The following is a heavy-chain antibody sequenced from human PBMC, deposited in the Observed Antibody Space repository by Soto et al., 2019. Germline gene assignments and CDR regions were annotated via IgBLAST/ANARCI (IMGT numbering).Heavy chain of an antibody. CDR3: SRPEGTYCGVDCYPHYYYYGMDV. V-gene: IGHV4-31*03. Sequence: SETLSLTCTVSGGSISSGGYYWSWIRQHPGKGLEWIGYIYYSGSTYYNPSLTSRVTISVDTSKNQFSLKLSSVTAADTAVYYCSRPEGTYCGVDCYPHYYYYGMDVLGQGXTVTLFS. J-gene: IGHJ6*02. D-gene: IGHD2-21*02. CDR2: IYYSGST. CDR1: GGSISSGGYY.